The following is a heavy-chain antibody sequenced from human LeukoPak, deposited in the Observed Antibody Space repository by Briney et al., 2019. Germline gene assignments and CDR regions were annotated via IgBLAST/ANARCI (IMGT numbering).Heavy chain of an antibody. Sequence: SETLSLTCTVSGGSISSYYWSWIRQPAGKGLEWIGRIYMSGSTNYNPSLGSRVAMSIDTSKNQFSLHLSSVTAADTAVYYCARDQGVLDAFDIWGQGTMVTVSS. D-gene: IGHD2/OR15-2a*01. J-gene: IGHJ3*02. CDR3: ARDQGVLDAFDI. CDR2: IYMSGST. CDR1: GGSISSYY. V-gene: IGHV4-4*07.